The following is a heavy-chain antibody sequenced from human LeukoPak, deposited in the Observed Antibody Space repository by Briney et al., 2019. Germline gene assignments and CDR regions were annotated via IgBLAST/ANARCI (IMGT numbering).Heavy chain of an antibody. CDR3: ASPTLYYYDSSGYKGAFDI. V-gene: IGHV1-69*04. CDR2: IIPILGIA. D-gene: IGHD3-22*01. J-gene: IGHJ3*02. CDR1: GGTFSSYA. Sequence: SVKVSCKASGGTFSSYAISWVRQAPGQGLEWMGRIIPILGIANYAQKFQGRVTITADKSTSTAYMELSSLKSEDTAVYYCASPTLYYYDSSGYKGAFDIWGQGTMVTVSS.